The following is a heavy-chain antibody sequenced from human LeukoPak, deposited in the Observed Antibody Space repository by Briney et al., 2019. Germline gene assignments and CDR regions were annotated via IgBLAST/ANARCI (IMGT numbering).Heavy chain of an antibody. V-gene: IGHV4-59*01. CDR2: IYYSGST. D-gene: IGHD6-19*01. CDR3: ARFDSSGWYYFDY. CDR1: GGSISSYY. Sequence: SETLSLNCTVSGGSISSYYWSWIRQPPGKGLERIGYIYYSGSTNYNPSLKSRVTISVDTSKNQFSLKLSSVTAADTAVYYCARFDSSGWYYFDYWGQGTLVTVSS. J-gene: IGHJ4*02.